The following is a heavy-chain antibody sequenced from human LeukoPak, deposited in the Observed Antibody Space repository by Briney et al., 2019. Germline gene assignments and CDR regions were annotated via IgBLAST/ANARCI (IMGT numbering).Heavy chain of an antibody. J-gene: IGHJ6*02. CDR3: ARDNGVQWFGEWYYYGMDV. V-gene: IGHV3-66*01. D-gene: IGHD3-10*01. CDR2: IYSGGST. Sequence: QSGGSLRLSCAASGFTVSSNYMSWVRQAPGKGLEWVSVIYSGGSTYYADSVKGRFTISRDNSKNTLYLQMNSLRAEDTAVYYCARDNGVQWFGEWYYYGMDVWGQGTTVTVSS. CDR1: GFTVSSNY.